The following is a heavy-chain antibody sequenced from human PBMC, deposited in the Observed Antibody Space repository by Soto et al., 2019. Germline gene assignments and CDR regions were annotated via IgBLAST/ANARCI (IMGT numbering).Heavy chain of an antibody. D-gene: IGHD6-19*01. CDR1: GYTFTNFG. CDR3: ASHLKYSSGWNFDY. J-gene: IGHJ4*02. Sequence: ASVKVSCKASGYTFTNFGISWVRQAPGQGLEWMGWISAYNGDTDYAQKFQGRVTMTTDTSTSTAYMELRSLRSEDTAVYYCASHLKYSSGWNFDYWGQGTLVTVSS. CDR2: ISAYNGDT. V-gene: IGHV1-18*01.